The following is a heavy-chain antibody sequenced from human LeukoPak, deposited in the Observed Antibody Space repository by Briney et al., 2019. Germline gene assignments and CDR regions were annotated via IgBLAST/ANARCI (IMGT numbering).Heavy chain of an antibody. CDR3: ATAAPIAAVGRLYYYYYMDV. CDR2: ISGSGANT. CDR1: GFTFSSYA. V-gene: IGHV3-23*01. Sequence: GGSLRLSCAASGFTFSSYAMSWVRQAPGKGLEWVSSISGSGANTYYADSVKGRFTISRDNSKNTLYLQMKSLRAEDTAVYYFATAAPIAAVGRLYYYYYMDVWGKGTTVTVSS. D-gene: IGHD6-25*01. J-gene: IGHJ6*03.